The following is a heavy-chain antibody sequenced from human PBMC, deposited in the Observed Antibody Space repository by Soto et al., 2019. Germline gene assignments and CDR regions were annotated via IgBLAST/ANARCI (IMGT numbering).Heavy chain of an antibody. D-gene: IGHD4-17*01. CDR1: GDTISSGDYY. CDR3: ARASRNGYGDYVDFDY. V-gene: IGHV4-30-4*01. J-gene: IGHJ4*02. CDR2: IFYSGIT. Sequence: QVQLQESGPGLVKPSQTLSLTCTVSGDTISSGDYYWNWIRQPPGKGLEWIGYIFYSGITYYSPSLKRRLTTSMDTSNNPFSLNLPSVTAADTAVYYCARASRNGYGDYVDFDYWGQGTLVTVSS.